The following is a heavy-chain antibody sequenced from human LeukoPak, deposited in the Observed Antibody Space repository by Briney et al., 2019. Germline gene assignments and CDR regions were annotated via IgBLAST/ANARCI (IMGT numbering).Heavy chain of an antibody. D-gene: IGHD2-15*01. CDR2: INPNSGGT. CDR1: GYTFTGYY. CDR3: ATGPVAAPLNWFDP. V-gene: IGHV1-2*04. Sequence: ASVKVSCKASGYTFTGYYMHWVRQAPGQGLEWMGWINPNSGGTNYAQKFQGWVTMTRDTSISTAYMELSSLRSEDTAVYYCATGPVAAPLNWFDPWGQGTLVTVSS. J-gene: IGHJ5*02.